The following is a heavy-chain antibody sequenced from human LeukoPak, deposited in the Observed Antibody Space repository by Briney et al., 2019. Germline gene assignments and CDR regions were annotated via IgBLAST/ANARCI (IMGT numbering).Heavy chain of an antibody. CDR1: GFTFSSYA. D-gene: IGHD2-2*02. J-gene: IGHJ5*02. Sequence: GGSLRLSCAASGFTFSSYAMHWVRQAPGKGLEWVAVISYDGSNKYYADSVKGRFTISRDNSKNTLYLQMNSLRAEDTAVYYCARDLVVPAAITPDPWGQGTLVTVSS. CDR2: ISYDGSNK. V-gene: IGHV3-30-3*01. CDR3: ARDLVVPAAITPDP.